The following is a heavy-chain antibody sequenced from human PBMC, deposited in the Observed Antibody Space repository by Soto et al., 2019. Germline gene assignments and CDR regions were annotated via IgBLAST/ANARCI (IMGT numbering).Heavy chain of an antibody. Sequence: SVKGSCKASGGTFSSYAISWVRQAPGQGLEWMGGIIPIFGTANYAQKFQGRVTITADESTSTAYMELSSLRSEDTAVYYCARDVENRAAAGTGTFDYWGQGTLVTVSS. CDR2: IIPIFGTA. V-gene: IGHV1-69*13. J-gene: IGHJ4*02. CDR1: GGTFSSYA. CDR3: ARDVENRAAAGTGTFDY. D-gene: IGHD6-13*01.